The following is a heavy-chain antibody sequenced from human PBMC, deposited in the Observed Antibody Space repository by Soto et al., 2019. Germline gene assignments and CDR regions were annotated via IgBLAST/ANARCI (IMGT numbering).Heavy chain of an antibody. J-gene: IGHJ6*02. V-gene: IGHV2-5*02. CDR1: GFSLSTSGVG. Sequence: QITLKESGPTLVKPTQTLTLTCTFSGFSLSTSGVGVCWIRQPPGKALEWLALIYWDDDKRYSPSLKSRLTITKDTSKNQVVLTMTNMDPVDTATYYCAHGGGYCCGGSCYPYYYYYGMDVWGQGTTVTVSS. CDR3: AHGGGYCCGGSCYPYYYYYGMDV. CDR2: IYWDDDK. D-gene: IGHD2-15*01.